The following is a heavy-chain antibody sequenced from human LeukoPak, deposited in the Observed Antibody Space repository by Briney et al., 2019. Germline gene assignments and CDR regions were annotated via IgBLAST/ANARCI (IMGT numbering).Heavy chain of an antibody. J-gene: IGHJ3*02. V-gene: IGHV3-30*04. CDR1: GFTFSSYA. D-gene: IGHD3-22*01. CDR2: ISYDGSNK. CDR3: ASSDSSPDAFDI. Sequence: GRSLRLFCAASGFTFSSYAMHWVRQAPGKGLEWVAVISYDGSNKYYADSVKGRFTISRDNSKNTLYLQMNSLRAEDTAVYYCASSDSSPDAFDIWGQGTMVTVSS.